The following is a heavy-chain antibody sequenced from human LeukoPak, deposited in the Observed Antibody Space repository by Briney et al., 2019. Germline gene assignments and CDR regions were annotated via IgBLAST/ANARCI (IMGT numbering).Heavy chain of an antibody. V-gene: IGHV3-21*01. J-gene: IGHJ4*02. D-gene: IGHD5-18*01. Sequence: GGSLRLSCAASGFTFSSYSMNWVRQAPGKGLEWVSSISSSSSYIYYADSVKGRFTISRDNAKNSLYLQMNSLRAEDTAVYYCANIGRYSYSSGYWDQGTLVTVSS. CDR3: ANIGRYSYSSGY. CDR2: ISSSSSYI. CDR1: GFTFSSYS.